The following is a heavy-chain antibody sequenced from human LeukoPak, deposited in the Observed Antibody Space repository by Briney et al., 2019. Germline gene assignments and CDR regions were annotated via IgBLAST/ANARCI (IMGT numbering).Heavy chain of an antibody. CDR2: INHSGST. CDR1: GGSFSGYY. V-gene: IGHV4-34*01. J-gene: IGHJ4*02. CDR3: ARGNRRDSSGYYYFDY. D-gene: IGHD3-22*01. Sequence: SETLSLTCAVYGGSFSGYYWSWIRQPPGKGLEWIGEINHSGSTNCNPSLKSRVTISVDTSKNQFSLKLSSVTAADTAVYYCARGNRRDSSGYYYFDYWGQGTLVTVSS.